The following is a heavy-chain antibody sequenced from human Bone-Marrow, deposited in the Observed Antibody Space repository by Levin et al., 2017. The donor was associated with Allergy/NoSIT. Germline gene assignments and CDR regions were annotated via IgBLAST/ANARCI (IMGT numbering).Heavy chain of an antibody. D-gene: IGHD2-2*02. CDR1: GFTFSSYS. V-gene: IGHV3-21*01. Sequence: GGSLRLSCAASGFTFSSYSMNWVRQAPGKGLEWVSSISSSSSYIYYADSVKGRFTISRDNAKNSLYLQMNSLRAEDTAVYYCARCVGYCSSTSCYRREYYYYGMDVWGQGTTVTVSS. J-gene: IGHJ6*02. CDR2: ISSSSSYI. CDR3: ARCVGYCSSTSCYRREYYYYGMDV.